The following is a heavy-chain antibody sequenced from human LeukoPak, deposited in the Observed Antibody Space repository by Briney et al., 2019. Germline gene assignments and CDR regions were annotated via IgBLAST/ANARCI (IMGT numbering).Heavy chain of an antibody. Sequence: GGSLRLSCAASGFSLSGYWMTWVRQAPGKGLEWVARLHADGVEQNYVDSVTGRFTMSRDNAKNSLDLQMNSLRVEDTALYYCARGGYSFDYLGQGTLVAVSS. J-gene: IGHJ4*02. CDR1: GFSLSGYW. D-gene: IGHD5-18*01. CDR3: ARGGYSFDY. CDR2: LHADGVEQ. V-gene: IGHV3-7*01.